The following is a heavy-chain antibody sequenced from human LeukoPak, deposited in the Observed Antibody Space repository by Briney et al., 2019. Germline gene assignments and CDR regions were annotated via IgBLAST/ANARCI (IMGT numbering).Heavy chain of an antibody. Sequence: GGSLRLSCAASGFTFSSYWMHWVRQAPGKGLEWVSRISSDGSSKRYADSVKGRFTISRDNAKNTLYLQMNSLRAEDTAVYYCGRRDYSSDSFDIWGQGTMVTVP. D-gene: IGHD6-13*01. J-gene: IGHJ3*02. CDR1: GFTFSSYW. CDR3: GRRDYSSDSFDI. CDR2: ISSDGSSK. V-gene: IGHV3-74*01.